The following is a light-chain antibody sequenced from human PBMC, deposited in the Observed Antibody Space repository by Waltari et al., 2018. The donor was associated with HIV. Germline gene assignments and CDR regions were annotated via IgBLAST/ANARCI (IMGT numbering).Light chain of an antibody. V-gene: IGKV1-9*01. Sequence: DIVLTQSPPVLSASVGDRITITCRARQGIRNYLAWDQRKQGRAPKLLIYGASTLADGVPSRFGGSGSGTEFTLTITRLQPEDFATYYCQQQTSYPLTFGPGTRVDVK. CDR3: QQQTSYPLT. CDR1: QGIRNY. CDR2: GAS. J-gene: IGKJ3*01.